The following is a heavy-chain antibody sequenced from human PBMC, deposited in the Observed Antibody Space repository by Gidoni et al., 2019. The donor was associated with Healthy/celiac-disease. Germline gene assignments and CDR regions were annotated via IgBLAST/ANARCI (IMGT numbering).Heavy chain of an antibody. CDR2: IYYSGST. CDR3: ARDSLDAIGAENYYYYGMDV. V-gene: IGHV4-31*03. CDR1: GGSISSGGYY. Sequence: VQLQESGPGLLKPAQTLSLTRTVSGGSISSGGYYWSWIRQHPGKGLEWLVYIYYSGSTYYNPSLKGRITIAVDASKNQFSLKLSSVTAADTAMYYCARDSLDAIGAENYYYYGMDVWGQGTTVTVSS. J-gene: IGHJ6*02. D-gene: IGHD3-16*01.